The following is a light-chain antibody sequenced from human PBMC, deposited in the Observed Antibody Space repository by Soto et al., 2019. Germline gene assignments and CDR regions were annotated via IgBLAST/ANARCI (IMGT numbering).Light chain of an antibody. CDR3: SSYTPRAPYV. CDR2: EVT. Sequence: QSVLTQPPSVSGAPGQTVTIPCSGSSSDVGAYNFVSWYQHHPGRAPKLIIYEVTIRPSGVSNRFSGSKSGNTASLTISGPQDEAEAYYYCSSYTPRAPYVFGSGTKVTVL. J-gene: IGLJ1*01. V-gene: IGLV2-14*01. CDR1: SSDVGAYNF.